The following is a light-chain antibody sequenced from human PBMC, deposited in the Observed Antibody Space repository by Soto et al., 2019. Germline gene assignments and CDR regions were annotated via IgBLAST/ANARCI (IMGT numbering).Light chain of an antibody. Sequence: EIVMTQYTATLSVSPGERATLSCRASQTVGSNLAWYQQKPGQAPRLLIYGASTRATGVPARFSGSGSGTEFTLTISSLQSEDFALYYCLQYDNWPPWTFGQGTKVDIK. V-gene: IGKV3-15*01. CDR3: LQYDNWPPWT. CDR2: GAS. J-gene: IGKJ1*01. CDR1: QTVGSN.